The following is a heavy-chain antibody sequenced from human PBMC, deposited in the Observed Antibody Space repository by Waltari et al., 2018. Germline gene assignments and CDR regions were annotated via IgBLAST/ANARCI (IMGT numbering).Heavy chain of an antibody. CDR1: GFPVFLNY. D-gene: IGHD1-1*01. CDR2: IDSGGGT. Sequence: EVKLVEPGGQLVQPGGSLRLACAASGFPVFLNYMTWVRQAPGKGLEWLSLIDSGGGTSYADSVKGRFTISRDISKNTLFLQMNNLGVEDTAVYYCARVATGTTGPVDYWGQGAQVTVSS. J-gene: IGHJ4*02. V-gene: IGHV3-66*01. CDR3: ARVATGTTGPVDY.